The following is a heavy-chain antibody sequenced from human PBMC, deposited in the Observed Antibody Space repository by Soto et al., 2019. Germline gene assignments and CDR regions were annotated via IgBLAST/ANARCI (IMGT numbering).Heavy chain of an antibody. CDR2: ISYDGSNK. Sequence: GGSLRLSCAASGFTFSSYGMHWVRQAPGKGLEWVAVISYDGSNKYYADSVKGRFTISRDNSKNTLYLQMNSLRAEDTAVYYCAKDYDSSGPDYWGQGTLVTSPQ. D-gene: IGHD3-22*01. V-gene: IGHV3-30*18. CDR3: AKDYDSSGPDY. CDR1: GFTFSSYG. J-gene: IGHJ4*02.